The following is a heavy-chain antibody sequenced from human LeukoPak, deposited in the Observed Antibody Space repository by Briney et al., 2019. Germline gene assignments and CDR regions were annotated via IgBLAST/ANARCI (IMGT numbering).Heavy chain of an antibody. CDR3: ARQGDYDFWSGYHRLFDY. CDR1: GYSLTSYW. V-gene: IGHV5-51*01. J-gene: IGHJ4*02. Sequence: GESLKISCKGSGYSLTSYWIGWVRQMPGKGLEWMGIIYPGDSDTRYSPSFQGQVTISADKSISTAYLQWSSLKASDTAMYYCARQGDYDFWSGYHRLFDYWGQGTLVTVSS. CDR2: IYPGDSDT. D-gene: IGHD3-3*01.